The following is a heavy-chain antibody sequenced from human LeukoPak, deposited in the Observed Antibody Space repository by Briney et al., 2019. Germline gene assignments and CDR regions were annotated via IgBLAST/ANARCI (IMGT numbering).Heavy chain of an antibody. Sequence: ASVKVSCKASVYTFTSYYMHWVRQAPGQGLEWMGIINPSGCSTSYAQKFQGRVTMTRDMSTSTVYMELSSLRSEDTAVYYCASNFVLSSSSMFSFDYWGQGTLVTVSS. CDR3: ASNFVLSSSSMFSFDY. V-gene: IGHV1-46*01. D-gene: IGHD6-6*01. CDR1: VYTFTSYY. J-gene: IGHJ4*02. CDR2: INPSGCST.